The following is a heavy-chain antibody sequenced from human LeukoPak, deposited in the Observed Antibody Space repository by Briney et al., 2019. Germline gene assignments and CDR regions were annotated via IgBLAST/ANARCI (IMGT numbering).Heavy chain of an antibody. CDR3: ARDPIAAVRFDY. CDR2: IWYDGGNK. Sequence: GGSLRLSCAASGFTFTSYGMHWVRQAPGKGLEWVAVIWYDGGNKYYADSVKGRFTISRDNSKNTLYLQMNSLRAEDTAVYYCARDPIAAVRFDYWGQGTLVTVSS. V-gene: IGHV3-33*01. CDR1: GFTFTSYG. J-gene: IGHJ4*02. D-gene: IGHD6-13*01.